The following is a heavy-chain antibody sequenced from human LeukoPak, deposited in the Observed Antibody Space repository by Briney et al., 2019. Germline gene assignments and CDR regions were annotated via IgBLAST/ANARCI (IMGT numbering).Heavy chain of an antibody. CDR1: GYTFTSYG. Sequence: ASVKVSCKASGYTFTSYGISWVRQAPGQGLEWMGGIIPIFGTANYAQKFQGRVTITTDESTSTAYMELSSLRSEDTAVYYCAREVSCGGDCSGGAFDAFDIWGQGTMVTVSS. V-gene: IGHV1-69*05. CDR2: IIPIFGTA. D-gene: IGHD2-21*02. J-gene: IGHJ3*02. CDR3: AREVSCGGDCSGGAFDAFDI.